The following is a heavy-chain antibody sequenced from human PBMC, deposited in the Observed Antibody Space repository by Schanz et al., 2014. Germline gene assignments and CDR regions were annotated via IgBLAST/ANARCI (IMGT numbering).Heavy chain of an antibody. Sequence: EVQLVESGGGLVKPGGSLRLSCAASGFAFSAYSMNWVRQAPGKGLEWVSSISSSGSYIYFPDSVKGRFTISRDNAKNPLYLQMNSLRAEDTAVYYCARVRAYDYGAEAHGMDVWGHGTTVTVSS. CDR1: GFAFSAYS. CDR2: ISSSGSYI. CDR3: ARVRAYDYGAEAHGMDV. V-gene: IGHV3-21*01. J-gene: IGHJ6*02. D-gene: IGHD4-17*01.